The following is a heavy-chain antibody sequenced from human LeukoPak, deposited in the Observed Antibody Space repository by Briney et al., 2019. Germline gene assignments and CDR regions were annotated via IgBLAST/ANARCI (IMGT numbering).Heavy chain of an antibody. CDR1: GVSISTYY. J-gene: IGHJ3*02. CDR3: ARSRSGYSYDHAAFEI. CDR2: IDYRGST. V-gene: IGHV4-59*01. Sequence: TASETLSFTCTVSGVSISTYYWNWIRQPPGKGLEWIAYIDYRGSTTYNPSLRSRVTISVDTSRNQFSLKLSSVTAADTAVYYCARSRSGYSYDHAAFEIWGQGTVVTVSS. D-gene: IGHD5-18*01.